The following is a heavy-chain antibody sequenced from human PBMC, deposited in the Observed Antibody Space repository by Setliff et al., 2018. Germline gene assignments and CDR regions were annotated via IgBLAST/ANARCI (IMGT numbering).Heavy chain of an antibody. CDR2: ISSNSHYK. CDR1: GFTFNSYS. J-gene: IGHJ4*02. CDR3: AREALSYNSYLSTDY. D-gene: IGHD3-10*01. Sequence: GSLRLSCAASGFTFNSYSMNWVRQAPGKGLEWVSFISSNSHYKYYADSLEGRFTISRDNTKNSLYLQINSLRAEDTAVYYCAREALSYNSYLSTDYWGQGTPVTVSS. V-gene: IGHV3-21*01.